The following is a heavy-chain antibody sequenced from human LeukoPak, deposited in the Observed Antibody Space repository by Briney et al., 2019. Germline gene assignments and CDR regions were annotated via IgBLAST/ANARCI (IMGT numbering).Heavy chain of an antibody. CDR1: GFSLSSYW. Sequence: GRSLRLSCAASGFSLSSYWMSWVRLAPGKGLEWVADIEEDGSEKYYVDSVKGRFTISRDNAKNSLSLQMNSLRPEDTALYYCVRLRCSSTNCHTLYYYYMDVWGKGTTVTVSS. CDR3: VRLRCSSTNCHTLYYYYMDV. J-gene: IGHJ6*03. D-gene: IGHD2-2*02. V-gene: IGHV3-7*01. CDR2: IEEDGSEK.